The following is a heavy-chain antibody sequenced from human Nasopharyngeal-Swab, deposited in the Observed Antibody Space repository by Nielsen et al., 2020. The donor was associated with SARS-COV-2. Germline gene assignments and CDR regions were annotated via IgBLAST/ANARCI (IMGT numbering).Heavy chain of an antibody. CDR2: IYDSGRT. J-gene: IGHJ6*03. D-gene: IGHD3-10*01. CDR3: ARVVMVRGVSYYYYMDV. V-gene: IGHV4-39*07. Sequence: RQAPGKGLEWIGSIYDSGRTYYNPSLKSRVTISVDTSKNQFSLNLSSVTAADTAVYYCARVVMVRGVSYYYYMDVWGQGTTVTVSS.